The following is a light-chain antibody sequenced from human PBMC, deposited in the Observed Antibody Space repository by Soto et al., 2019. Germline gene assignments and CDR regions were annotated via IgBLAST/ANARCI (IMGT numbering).Light chain of an antibody. CDR3: CSYAGGSKYV. V-gene: IGLV2-23*01. J-gene: IGLJ1*01. CDR1: SSDVGSYNL. Sequence: QSALTQPASVSGSPGQSITISCTGTSSDVGSYNLVSWYQQHPGKGPKLMIYEGSKRPSGVSNRFSGSKSGNTASLTISGLQAEDEADYYCCSYAGGSKYVFGSGTKVTVL. CDR2: EGS.